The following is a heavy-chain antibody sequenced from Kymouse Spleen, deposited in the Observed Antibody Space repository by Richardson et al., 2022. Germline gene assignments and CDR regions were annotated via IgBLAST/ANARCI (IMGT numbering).Heavy chain of an antibody. CDR1: GGSVSSGSYY. D-gene: IGHD3-10*01. Sequence: QVQLQESGPGLVKPSETLSLTCTVSGGSVSSGSYYWSWIRQPPGKGLEWIGYIYYSGSTNYNPSLKSRVTISVDTSKNQFSLKLSSVTAADTAVYYCARDGGSGSYWGQGTLVTVSS. CDR3: ARDGGSGSY. V-gene: IGHV4-61*01. J-gene: IGHJ4*02. CDR2: IYYSGST.